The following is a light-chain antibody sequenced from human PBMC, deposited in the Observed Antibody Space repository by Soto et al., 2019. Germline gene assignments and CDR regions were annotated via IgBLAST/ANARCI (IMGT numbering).Light chain of an antibody. CDR1: QDVISN. CDR3: QQYDDWPRT. Sequence: DTVMTQSPVTLSVSPGDRVTLSCRAIQDVISNLAWYQQKRGQAPRVLIYGASTRATGVPDRFSGSGSGTEFALTITSLQSEDSAVYYCQQYDDWPRTFGEGTSVEIK. CDR2: GAS. V-gene: IGKV3-15*01. J-gene: IGKJ1*01.